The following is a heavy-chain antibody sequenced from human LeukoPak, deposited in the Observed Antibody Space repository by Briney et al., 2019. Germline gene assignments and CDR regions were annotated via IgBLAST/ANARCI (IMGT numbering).Heavy chain of an antibody. J-gene: IGHJ4*02. CDR1: GYTFTDYT. V-gene: IGHV1-3*01. CDR2: INAGNGNT. CDR3: ATSRFWSGTDPPD. D-gene: IGHD3-3*01. Sequence: ASVKVSCKASGYTFTDYTIHWVRQAPGQRLEWMGWINAGNGNTKFSQKFQGRVTITRDTSASTAYMELSSLRSEDTAVYYCATSRFWSGTDPPDWGQGTLVTVSS.